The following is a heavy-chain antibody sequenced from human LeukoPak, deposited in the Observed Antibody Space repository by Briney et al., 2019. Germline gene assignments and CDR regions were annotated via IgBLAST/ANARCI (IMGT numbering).Heavy chain of an antibody. J-gene: IGHJ6*03. CDR2: ISSSDAM. D-gene: IGHD2-15*01. V-gene: IGHV3-69-1*02. CDR1: GFTFSNYG. Sequence: GGSLRLSCAASGFTFSNYGINWVRQTPGKGLEWVSYISSSDAMHYADSVKGRFTMSRDNAKNSLYLLLNSLRAEDTAVYYCAREVVVAATRYMDVWGKGTTVTISS. CDR3: AREVVVAATRYMDV.